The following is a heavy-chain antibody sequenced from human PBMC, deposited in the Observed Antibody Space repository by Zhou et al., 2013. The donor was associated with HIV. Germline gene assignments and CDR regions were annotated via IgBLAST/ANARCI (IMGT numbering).Heavy chain of an antibody. D-gene: IGHD1-26*01. CDR3: ARGPFSSGSWLFDY. V-gene: IGHV1-69*11. J-gene: IGHJ4*02. CDR1: GGTFSNYA. CDR2: IIPIIGAP. Sequence: QVQLVQSGAEVKKPGSSVKVSCKASGGTFSNYAINWVRQAPGQGLEWMGRIIPIIGAPNYAQKFQGRVTITADESSRTAYMDLTSLRSEDTAVYYCARGPFSSGSWLFDYWGQGTLVTVSS.